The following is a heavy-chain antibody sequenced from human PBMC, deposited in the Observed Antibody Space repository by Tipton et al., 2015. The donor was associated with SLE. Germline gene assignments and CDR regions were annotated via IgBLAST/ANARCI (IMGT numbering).Heavy chain of an antibody. CDR1: GFTFGDYA. J-gene: IGHJ4*02. CDR3: ARSIAVAGGHLDY. D-gene: IGHD6-19*01. V-gene: IGHV3-30-3*01. Sequence: SLRLSCAASGFTFGDYAMSWVRQAPGKGLEWVAVISYDGSKKYYADSVKGRFTISRDNSKNTLYLQMNSLRAEDTAVYYCARSIAVAGGHLDYWGQGTLVTVSS. CDR2: ISYDGSKK.